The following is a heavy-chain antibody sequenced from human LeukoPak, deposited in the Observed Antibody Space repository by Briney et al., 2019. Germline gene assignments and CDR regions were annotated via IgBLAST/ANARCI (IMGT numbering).Heavy chain of an antibody. J-gene: IGHJ5*02. Sequence: SETLSLTCAVYGGSFSGYYWSWLRQPPGKGLEWIGEINHSGSTNYNPSLKSRVTISVDTSKNQFSLKLSSVTAADTAVYYCARMAGSGSYTWFDPWGQGTLVTVSS. V-gene: IGHV4-34*01. D-gene: IGHD3-10*01. CDR1: GGSFSGYY. CDR2: INHSGST. CDR3: ARMAGSGSYTWFDP.